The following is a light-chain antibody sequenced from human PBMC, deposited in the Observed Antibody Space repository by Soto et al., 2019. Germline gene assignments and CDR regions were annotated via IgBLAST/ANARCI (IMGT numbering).Light chain of an antibody. V-gene: IGKV1-8*01. CDR1: QGISSY. J-gene: IGKJ4*01. CDR2: AAS. CDR3: QQYYSYPLT. Sequence: VRMTLSPSSLSASTGNSVTIACRASQGISSYLAWYQQKPGKAPKLLIYAASTLQSGVPSRFSGSGYGTDFTLTISCLQSEDFATYYCQQYYSYPLTFGGGTKVDIK.